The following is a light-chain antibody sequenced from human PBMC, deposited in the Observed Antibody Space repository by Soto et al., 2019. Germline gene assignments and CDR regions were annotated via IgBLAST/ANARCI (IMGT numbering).Light chain of an antibody. V-gene: IGLV2-14*03. CDR3: SSYTTSGTYV. CDR2: DVS. J-gene: IGLJ1*01. CDR1: ISDVGGYNY. Sequence: QSALTQPASVSGSPGQSITISCTGTISDVGGYNYVSWYQHHPGKAPKLMIYDVSYRPSGVSNRFSGSKSGNTASLTVSGLQAEDEGDYYCSSYTTSGTYVFGTGTKLTAL.